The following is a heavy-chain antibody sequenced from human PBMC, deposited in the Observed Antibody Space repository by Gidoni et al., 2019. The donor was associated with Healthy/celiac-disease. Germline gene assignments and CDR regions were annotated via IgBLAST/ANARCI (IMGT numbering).Heavy chain of an antibody. D-gene: IGHD4-17*01. V-gene: IGHV1-46*01. CDR1: GYTFTSYY. J-gene: IGHJ5*02. Sequence: QVQLEQSGAEVKKPGASVKVSCKASGYTFTSYYMHWVRQAPGQGLEWMGIINPSGGSTSYAQKFQGRVTMTRDTSTSTVYMELSSLRSEDTAVYYCASVPTTGNWFDPWGQGTLVTISS. CDR2: INPSGGST. CDR3: ASVPTTGNWFDP.